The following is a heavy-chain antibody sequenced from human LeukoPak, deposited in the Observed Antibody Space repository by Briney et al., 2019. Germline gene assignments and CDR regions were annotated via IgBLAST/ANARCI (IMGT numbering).Heavy chain of an antibody. CDR3: ARTTSLTASGYDY. V-gene: IGHV1-8*03. J-gene: IGHJ4*02. CDR1: GYTFTSYH. Sequence: GASVKVSRKTSGYTFTSYHINWVRQATGQGLEWMGWMNPYSGDRGYAQNFQGRVSITSDASIGTAYMELSSLRSDDTAVYFCARTTSLTASGYDYWGQGTLVTVSS. CDR2: MNPYSGDR. D-gene: IGHD4-17*01.